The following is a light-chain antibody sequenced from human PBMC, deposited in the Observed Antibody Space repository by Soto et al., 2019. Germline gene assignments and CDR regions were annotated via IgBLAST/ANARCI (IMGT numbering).Light chain of an antibody. CDR2: DVS. CDR3: CSDGGTGLV. J-gene: IGLJ3*02. CDR1: SSDVGGYKF. V-gene: IGLV2-11*01. Sequence: ALTQPRSVSGSPGQSVTISCTGTSSDVGGYKFVSWYQQHPGTAPKLMIFDVSQRPSGVPDRFSGSKSGNTASLTISGLQAEDEADYYCCSDGGTGLVFGGGTKVSVL.